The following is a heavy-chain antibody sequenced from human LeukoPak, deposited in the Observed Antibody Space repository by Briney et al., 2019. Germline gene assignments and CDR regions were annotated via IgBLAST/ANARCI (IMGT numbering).Heavy chain of an antibody. CDR1: GYTFTSYY. D-gene: IGHD3-3*01. Sequence: ASVKVSCKASGYTFTSYYMHWVRQAPGQGLEWMGIINPRGGRTSYAQKFQGRVTMTRDTSISTAYMELSRLRSDDTAVYYCARDTYYDFWSGVPDYYYYYYTDVWGKGTTVTVSS. CDR2: INPRGGRT. V-gene: IGHV1-46*01. CDR3: ARDTYYDFWSGVPDYYYYYYTDV. J-gene: IGHJ6*03.